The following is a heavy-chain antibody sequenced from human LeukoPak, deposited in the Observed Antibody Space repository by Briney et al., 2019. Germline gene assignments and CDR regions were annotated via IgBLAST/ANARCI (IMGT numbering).Heavy chain of an antibody. Sequence: PGGSLRLSCAASGFTFSSYGMHWVRQAPGKGLEWVAFIRYDGSNKYYADSVKGRFTISRDNSKNTLYVQINSQRAEDTAVYYCAKDTYYYDSSAYLGSDYWGQGTLVTVSS. CDR2: IRYDGSNK. J-gene: IGHJ4*02. CDR1: GFTFSSYG. D-gene: IGHD3-22*01. V-gene: IGHV3-30*02. CDR3: AKDTYYYDSSAYLGSDY.